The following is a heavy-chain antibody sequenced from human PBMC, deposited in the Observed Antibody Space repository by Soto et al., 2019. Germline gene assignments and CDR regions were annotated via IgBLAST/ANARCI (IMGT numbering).Heavy chain of an antibody. Sequence: QVQLVQSGAEVKKPGASVKVSCKASGYTFTNYAMHWVRQAPGQRLEWMGWINAGNGNTKYSQKFQGRVTITRDTSASTAYMELSSLRSEDTAVYYCARGGNLYWYFDLWGRGTLVTVSS. J-gene: IGHJ2*01. CDR1: GYTFTNYA. V-gene: IGHV1-3*01. D-gene: IGHD1-26*01. CDR3: ARGGNLYWYFDL. CDR2: INAGNGNT.